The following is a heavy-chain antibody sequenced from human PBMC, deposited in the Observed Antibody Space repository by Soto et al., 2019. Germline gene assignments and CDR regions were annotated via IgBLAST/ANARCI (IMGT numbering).Heavy chain of an antibody. Sequence: EVQLVESGGGLVQPGRSLRLSCAASGFTFDDYAMHWVRRVPGKGLEWVSSISWNSNIIGYADSVKGRFTISRDNAKNSLYLQMNSLRPEDTALYYCSKGGREGFCSGGRCYFDYWGQGTLVTVSS. CDR1: GFTFDDYA. CDR3: SKGGREGFCSGGRCYFDY. D-gene: IGHD2-15*01. J-gene: IGHJ4*02. V-gene: IGHV3-9*01. CDR2: ISWNSNII.